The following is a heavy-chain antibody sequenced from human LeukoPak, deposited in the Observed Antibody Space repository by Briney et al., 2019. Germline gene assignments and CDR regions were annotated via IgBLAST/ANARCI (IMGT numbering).Heavy chain of an antibody. CDR2: ISGSGGST. V-gene: IGHV3-23*01. Sequence: GGSLRLSRAASAFTFSSYAMSWVRQAPGKGLEWVSAISGSGGSTYYADSVKGRFAISRDNSKNTLYLQMNSLRAEDTAVYYCAKDIAPEYSSSCFDYWGQGTLVTVSS. CDR3: AKDIAPEYSSSCFDY. CDR1: AFTFSSYA. D-gene: IGHD6-6*01. J-gene: IGHJ4*02.